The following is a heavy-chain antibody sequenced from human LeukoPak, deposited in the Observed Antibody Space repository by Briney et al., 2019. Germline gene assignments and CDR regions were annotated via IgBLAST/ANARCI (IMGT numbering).Heavy chain of an antibody. D-gene: IGHD5-12*01. CDR2: IYHTGNT. J-gene: IGHJ4*02. Sequence: SGTLSLTCAVSGDSMSSSNWWSWVRQPPGKGLEWIGEIYHTGNTNYSPSLKGRVTISADKSKNQFSLNVTSVTAADTAVYYCVRGGGSEVCDYWGQGTLVTVSS. CDR1: GDSMSSSNW. CDR3: VRGGGSEVCDY. V-gene: IGHV4-4*02.